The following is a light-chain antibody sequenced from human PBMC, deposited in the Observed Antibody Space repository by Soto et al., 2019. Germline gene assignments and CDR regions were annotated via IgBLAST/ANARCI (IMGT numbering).Light chain of an antibody. CDR2: DAS. V-gene: IGKV3-11*01. Sequence: EIVLTQSPDTLSLSPGERATPSCRANQSLSPYLAWYQQTPGQAPRLLTYDASNRATGIPARFRGSGSGTDFTLTISSLEPEDFAVYYCQHRSNWPTFGQGTKV. J-gene: IGKJ1*01. CDR1: QSLSPY. CDR3: QHRSNWPT.